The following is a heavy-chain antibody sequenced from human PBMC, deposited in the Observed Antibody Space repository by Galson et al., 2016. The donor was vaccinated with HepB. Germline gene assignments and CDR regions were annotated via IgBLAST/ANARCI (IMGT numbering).Heavy chain of an antibody. D-gene: IGHD6-19*01. V-gene: IGHV3-30*04. CDR1: EFPFHTYA. CDR3: ARAPGSGRLGGAFDY. J-gene: IGHJ4*02. CDR2: ITHDGSSP. Sequence: SLRLSCAASEFPFHTYAMHWVRHAPGKGLEWVAGITHDGSSPFYAEAVKGRFTISRDNSKTAVYLQMNNLGWQDTALYYCARAPGSGRLGGAFDYWGQGTTVTVSS.